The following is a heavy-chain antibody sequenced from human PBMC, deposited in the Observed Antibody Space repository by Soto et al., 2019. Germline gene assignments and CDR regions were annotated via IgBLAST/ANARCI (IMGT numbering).Heavy chain of an antibody. Sequence: GSLRLSCEASGFSFTDYEMNWVRQAAGEGLEWVANINKDGSQKNYVDSVKGRFTIARDNGQNSLSLQINSLRVEDTAVYYCVRELGLAYWGQGALVTVSS. D-gene: IGHD7-27*01. V-gene: IGHV3-7*03. J-gene: IGHJ4*02. CDR3: VRELGLAY. CDR1: GFSFTDYE. CDR2: INKDGSQK.